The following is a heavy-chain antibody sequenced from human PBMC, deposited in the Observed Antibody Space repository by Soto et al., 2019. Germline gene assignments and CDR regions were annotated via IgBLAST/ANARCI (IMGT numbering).Heavy chain of an antibody. V-gene: IGHV4-59*08. CDR3: ARRWGTTFDY. Sequence: QVQLQESGPGLVKPSETLSLTCTVSGGSISSYYWSWIRQPPGKGLEWIGYIYYSGSTNYNPSLQSRVTISVVTSNNHFSLKLSSVTAADTAVYYCARRWGTTFDYWGQGTLVPVSS. CDR2: IYYSGST. CDR1: GGSISSYY. J-gene: IGHJ4*02. D-gene: IGHD1-1*01.